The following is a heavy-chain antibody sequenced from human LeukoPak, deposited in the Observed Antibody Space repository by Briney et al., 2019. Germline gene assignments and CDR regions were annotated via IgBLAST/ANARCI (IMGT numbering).Heavy chain of an antibody. CDR1: GGSFSGYY. D-gene: IGHD3-3*01. CDR2: INHSGST. Sequence: SETLSLTCAVYGGSFSGYYWSWIRQPPGKGLEWIGEINHSGSTNYNPSLKSRVTISVDTSKNQFSLKLSSVTAADTAAYYCARLTPYYDFWSGYYLDAFDIWGQGTMVTVSS. J-gene: IGHJ3*02. CDR3: ARLTPYYDFWSGYYLDAFDI. V-gene: IGHV4-34*01.